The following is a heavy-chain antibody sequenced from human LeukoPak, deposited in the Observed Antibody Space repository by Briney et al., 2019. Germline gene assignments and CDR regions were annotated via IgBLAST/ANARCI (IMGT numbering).Heavy chain of an antibody. V-gene: IGHV3-30*18. CDR3: AKDSSPYPDSNGYFGDY. Sequence: GGSLRLSCAGSGFTFTTYGMHWVRQAPGRGLEWVAVISYDGSNAYYADSVKGRFTISRDNSKNTLYLQMNSLRAEDTAVYFCAKDSSPYPDSNGYFGDYWGQGTLVTVSS. CDR1: GFTFTTYG. J-gene: IGHJ4*02. CDR2: ISYDGSNA. D-gene: IGHD3-22*01.